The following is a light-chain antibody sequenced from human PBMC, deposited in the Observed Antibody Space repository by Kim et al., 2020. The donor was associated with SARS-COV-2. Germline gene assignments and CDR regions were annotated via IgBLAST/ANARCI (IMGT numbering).Light chain of an antibody. Sequence: SSSLPPAPAVSVALGQTVRITCQGDSLRSYYATWYQQKPGQAPVLVIYDKNNRPSGIPARFSGAYSGNTAFLTITGATAGDDAVYYCNSRESGVNHVIFGGGTKLTFL. CDR2: DKN. CDR3: NSRESGVNHVI. V-gene: IGLV3-19*01. J-gene: IGLJ2*01. CDR1: SLRSYY.